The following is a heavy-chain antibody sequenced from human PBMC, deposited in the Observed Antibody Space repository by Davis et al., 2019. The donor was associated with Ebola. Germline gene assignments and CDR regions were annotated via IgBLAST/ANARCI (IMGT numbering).Heavy chain of an antibody. Sequence: GGSLRLSCTDSVITFSSYAMTWVRQAPGKGLEWVSAISGSGGSTYYADSVKGRFTISRDNSKQTLYLQMNSLRAEDTAVYYCAKSGLSFGVVKYHYGMDVWGKGTTVTVSS. V-gene: IGHV3-23*01. J-gene: IGHJ6*04. D-gene: IGHD3-3*01. CDR2: ISGSGGST. CDR3: AKSGLSFGVVKYHYGMDV. CDR1: VITFSSYA.